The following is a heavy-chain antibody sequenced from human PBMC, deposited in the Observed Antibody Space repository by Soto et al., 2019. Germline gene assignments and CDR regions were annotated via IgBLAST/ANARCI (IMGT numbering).Heavy chain of an antibody. V-gene: IGHV1-69*01. CDR3: ASGLWHPAVGGYYYYYGMDV. CDR1: GGTFSSSA. D-gene: IGHD6-19*01. Sequence: QVQLVQSGAEVKKPGSSVKVSCKASGGTFSSSAISWVRQSPGQGLEWMGGIIPIFGTANYAQKFQGRVTITADEATSTAYMELSSLRSEDTAVYYCASGLWHPAVGGYYYYYGMDVWGQGTTVTVAS. J-gene: IGHJ6*02. CDR2: IIPIFGTA.